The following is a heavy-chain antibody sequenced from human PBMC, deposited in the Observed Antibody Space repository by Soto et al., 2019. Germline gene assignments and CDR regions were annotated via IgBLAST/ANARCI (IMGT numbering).Heavy chain of an antibody. CDR1: GYTFTTHG. J-gene: IGHJ4*02. CDR2: ISAHNGNT. Sequence: QVHLVRSGAEVKKPGASVKVSCKGSGYTFTTHGITWVRQAPGPGLEWMGWISAHNGNTNYAQKLQGIVTVTRDTATSTAYMELRCLRSADTAVYYCARGRYGDYWGQGALVTVSS. CDR3: ARGRYGDY. V-gene: IGHV1-18*01. D-gene: IGHD1-1*01.